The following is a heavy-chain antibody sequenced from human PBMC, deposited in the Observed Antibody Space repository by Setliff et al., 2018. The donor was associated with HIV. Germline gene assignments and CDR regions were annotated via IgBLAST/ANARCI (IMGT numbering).Heavy chain of an antibody. CDR2: ISWNSVKM. CDR3: ARDLNLPGGEDFDT. V-gene: IGHV3-9*01. J-gene: IGHJ3*02. Sequence: LRLSCVGSGFNIEEYAMAWVRQVPGKGLEWVSSISWNSVKMDYADSVKGRFTISRDNAKNSLYLHMVDLGAEDTALYYCARDLNLPGGEDFDTWGQGTLVTVS. D-gene: IGHD2-2*01. CDR1: GFNIEEYA.